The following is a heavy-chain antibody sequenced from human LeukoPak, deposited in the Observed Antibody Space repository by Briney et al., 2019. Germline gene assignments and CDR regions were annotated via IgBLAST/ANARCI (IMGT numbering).Heavy chain of an antibody. D-gene: IGHD2-21*02. Sequence: PGGSLRLSCAASGFTFSSYGMHWVRQAPGKGPEWVAVISYDGSNKYYADSVKGRFTISRDNSKNTLYLQMNSLRAEDTAAYYCAKGNCGGDCFDAFDIWGQGTMVTVSS. CDR2: ISYDGSNK. J-gene: IGHJ3*02. CDR1: GFTFSSYG. CDR3: AKGNCGGDCFDAFDI. V-gene: IGHV3-30*18.